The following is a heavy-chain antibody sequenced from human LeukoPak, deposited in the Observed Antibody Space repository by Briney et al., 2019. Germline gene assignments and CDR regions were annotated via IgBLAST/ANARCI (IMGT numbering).Heavy chain of an antibody. Sequence: GGSLRLSCAASGFTFSSYAMSWVRQAPGKGLEWVAVIWYDGSNKYYAESVKGRFTISRDNSKNTLYLQMNSLRAEDTAVYYCARRSGWYFDYWGQGTLVTVSS. V-gene: IGHV3-33*08. D-gene: IGHD6-19*01. J-gene: IGHJ4*02. CDR2: IWYDGSNK. CDR1: GFTFSSYA. CDR3: ARRSGWYFDY.